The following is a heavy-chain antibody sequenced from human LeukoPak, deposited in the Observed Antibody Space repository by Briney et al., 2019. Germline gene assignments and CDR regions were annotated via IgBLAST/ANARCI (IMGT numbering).Heavy chain of an antibody. J-gene: IGHJ4*02. V-gene: IGHV1-2*04. Sequence: ASVKVSCKTSGYTFTDYYMHWVRHAPGQGIEWMGWMNANSGDTKYAQKFQGWVTMTRDTSTSTGYLELSSLRSDDTAVFYCARTVYGAGSYYISWGQGTLVTVSS. CDR2: MNANSGDT. CDR3: ARTVYGAGSYYIS. CDR1: GYTFTDYY. D-gene: IGHD3-10*01.